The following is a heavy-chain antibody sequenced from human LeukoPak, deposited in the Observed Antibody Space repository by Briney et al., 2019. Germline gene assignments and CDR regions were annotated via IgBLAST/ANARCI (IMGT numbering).Heavy chain of an antibody. D-gene: IGHD4-11*01. V-gene: IGHV4-31*03. Sequence: SQSLSLTCTVPGASISSGGYCWRWLREQPGKGLEGIGYVYSTRSTYYNPSLKSRVTISVDTSKHQLSLKLSSVTAADTAVYYCASLRPRDARDNSNYEYYYYYMDVWGKGTTVTVSS. CDR1: GASISSGGYC. CDR2: VYSTRST. J-gene: IGHJ6*03. CDR3: ASLRPRDARDNSNYEYYYYYMDV.